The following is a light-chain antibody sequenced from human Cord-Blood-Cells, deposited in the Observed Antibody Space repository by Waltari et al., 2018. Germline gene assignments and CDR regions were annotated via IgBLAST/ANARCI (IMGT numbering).Light chain of an antibody. CDR2: EVS. J-gene: IGLJ1*01. CDR1: SSDVGGYNY. CDR3: SSYAGSNNLV. V-gene: IGLV2-8*01. Sequence: QSALTQPPSASGSPGQSVTISCTGTSSDVGGYNYVSWYKQHPGKAPKRMISEVSNRPSGVPNRFSASKSGNTAALTVSGLQAEDEADYYCSSYAGSNNLVFGTGTKVTVL.